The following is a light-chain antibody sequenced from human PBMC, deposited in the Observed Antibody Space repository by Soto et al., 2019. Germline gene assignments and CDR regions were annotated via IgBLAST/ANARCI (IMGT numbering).Light chain of an antibody. Sequence: DFGMTQSPDSLAVSLGERATINCKSSQSVLYSSNNNNYLSWYQQKPGQPPKLLIYWASIRESGVPDRFSGSGSGTDFTLTISHLQAEDVAVYYCHQYINAPWTFGQGTKVEIK. CDR2: WAS. CDR3: HQYINAPWT. J-gene: IGKJ1*01. CDR1: QSVLYSSNNNNY. V-gene: IGKV4-1*01.